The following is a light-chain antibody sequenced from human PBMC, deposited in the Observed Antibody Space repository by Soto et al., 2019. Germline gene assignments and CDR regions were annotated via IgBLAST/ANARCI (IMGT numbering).Light chain of an antibody. CDR1: SSNIGAGYD. Sequence: QSVLTQPPSVSGAPGQRVTISCTGSSSNIGAGYDVHWYQQLPGTAPKLLIYGNSNRPSGVPDRFSGSKSGTSASLAITGLQAEDEADDYCQSYDSSLSGLGVFGGGTKLTVL. V-gene: IGLV1-40*01. J-gene: IGLJ2*01. CDR2: GNS. CDR3: QSYDSSLSGLGV.